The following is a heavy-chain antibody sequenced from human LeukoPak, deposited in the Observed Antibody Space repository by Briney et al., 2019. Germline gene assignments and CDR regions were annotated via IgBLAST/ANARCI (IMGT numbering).Heavy chain of an antibody. CDR2: ISSSGSTI. Sequence: GGSLRLSCAASGFTFSDYYMSWIRQAPGKGLEWVSYISSSGSTIYYADSVKGRFTISRDNAKNSPYLQMNSLRAEDTAVYYCARDRYSPNYYYMDVWGKGTTVTVSS. CDR1: GFTFSDYY. CDR3: ARDRYSPNYYYMDV. D-gene: IGHD2-21*01. J-gene: IGHJ6*03. V-gene: IGHV3-11*01.